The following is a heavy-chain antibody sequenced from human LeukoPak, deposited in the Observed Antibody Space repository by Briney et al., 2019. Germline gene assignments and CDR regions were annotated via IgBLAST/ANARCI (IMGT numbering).Heavy chain of an antibody. CDR3: ARDPTVVVVAATPHAFDI. V-gene: IGHV1-69*06. CDR2: IIPIFGTA. J-gene: IGHJ3*02. Sequence: GASVKVSCKASGGTFSSYAISWVRQAPGQGLEWMGGIIPIFGTANYAQKFQGRVTITADKSTSTAYMELSSLRSEDTAVYYCARDPTVVVVAATPHAFDIWGQGTMVTVSS. D-gene: IGHD2-15*01. CDR1: GGTFSSYA.